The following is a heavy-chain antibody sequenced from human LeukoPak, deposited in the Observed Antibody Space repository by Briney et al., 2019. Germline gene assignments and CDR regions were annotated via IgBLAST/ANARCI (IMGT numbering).Heavy chain of an antibody. J-gene: IGHJ6*02. V-gene: IGHV1-46*01. Sequence: ASVKVSCKAPGYIFTNYYMHWVRQAPGQGLEWMGTINPSGGSTTYAQKFQGRVTMTRDTSTSTVYMELSSLKSEDTAVYYCAREDVVLVDAVRYYYYGMDVWGQGTTVTVSS. CDR2: INPSGGST. CDR1: GYIFTNYY. CDR3: AREDVVLVDAVRYYYYGMDV. D-gene: IGHD2-8*01.